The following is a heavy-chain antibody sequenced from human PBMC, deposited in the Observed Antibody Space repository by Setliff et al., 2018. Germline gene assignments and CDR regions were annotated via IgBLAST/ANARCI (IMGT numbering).Heavy chain of an antibody. D-gene: IGHD3-3*01. Sequence: SETLSLTCTVSGGSISSSSYYWGWIRQPPGKGLERIGSIYYSGSTHYNPSLKSRVTISVDTSKNQFSLKLSSVTAADTAVYYCARRTEYYNFWSGYYDYWGQGTLVTVSS. J-gene: IGHJ4*02. CDR3: ARRTEYYNFWSGYYDY. CDR2: IYYSGST. V-gene: IGHV4-39*07. CDR1: GGSISSSSYY.